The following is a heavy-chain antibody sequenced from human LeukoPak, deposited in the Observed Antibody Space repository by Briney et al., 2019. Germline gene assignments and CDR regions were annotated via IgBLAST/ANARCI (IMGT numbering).Heavy chain of an antibody. CDR1: GGSFSSYY. J-gene: IGHJ3*02. V-gene: IGHV4-4*07. D-gene: IGHD3-16*01. CDR3: ARDYDYVWGSSRAFDI. Sequence: SETLSLTCAVYGGSFSSYYWSWIRQPAGKGLEWIGRIYTSGSTNYNPSLKSRVTMSVDTSKNQFSLKLSSVTAADTAVYYCARDYDYVWGSSRAFDIWGQGTMVTVSS. CDR2: IYTSGST.